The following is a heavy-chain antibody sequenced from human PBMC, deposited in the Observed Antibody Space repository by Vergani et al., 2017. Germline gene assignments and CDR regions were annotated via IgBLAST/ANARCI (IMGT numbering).Heavy chain of an antibody. V-gene: IGHV3-11*04. CDR1: GFFFSDYY. J-gene: IGHJ4*02. CDR2: IASSDTTV. Sequence: QVQLVESGGGLVKPGGSLRLSCTASGFFFSDYYMSWLRQAPGKGLEWISYIASSDTTVYYADSVKGRFTISRDNAKNSLYLEMNSLRAEDTAVYYCATIGYRRWGYYFDYWGQGILVTVSS. D-gene: IGHD2-2*02. CDR3: ATIGYRRWGYYFDY.